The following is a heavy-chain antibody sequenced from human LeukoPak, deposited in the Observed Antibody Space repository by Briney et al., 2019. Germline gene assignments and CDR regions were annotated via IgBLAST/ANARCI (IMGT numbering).Heavy chain of an antibody. CDR1: GFTFSDYY. J-gene: IGHJ4*02. V-gene: IGHV3-11*01. CDR2: ISSSGSTI. Sequence: GGSLRLSWAAAGFTFSDYYMSWIRQAPGKVLEWVSYISSSGSTIYYADSVKGRFTISRDNAKNSLYLQMNSLRAEDTAVYYCARDGEIYYYGSGSLVDYWGQGTLVTVSS. CDR3: ARDGEIYYYGSGSLVDY. D-gene: IGHD3-10*01.